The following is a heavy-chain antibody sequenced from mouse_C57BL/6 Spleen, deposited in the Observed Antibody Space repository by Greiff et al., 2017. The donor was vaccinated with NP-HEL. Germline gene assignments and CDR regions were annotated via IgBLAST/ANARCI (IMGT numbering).Heavy chain of an antibody. CDR3: ARHGYYGSSDSYFDV. J-gene: IGHJ1*03. V-gene: IGHV5-6*01. D-gene: IGHD1-1*01. Sequence: EVHLVESGGDLVKPGGSLKLSCAASGFTFSSYGMSWVRQTPDKRLEWVATISSGGSYTYYPDSVKGRFTISRDNAKNTLYLQRSSLKSEDTAMYYCARHGYYGSSDSYFDVWGTGTTVTVSS. CDR2: ISSGGSYT. CDR1: GFTFSSYG.